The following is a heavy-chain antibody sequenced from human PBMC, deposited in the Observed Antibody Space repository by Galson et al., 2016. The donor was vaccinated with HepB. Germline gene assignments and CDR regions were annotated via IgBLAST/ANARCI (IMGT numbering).Heavy chain of an antibody. J-gene: IGHJ5*02. D-gene: IGHD6-13*01. Sequence: SLRLSCAASGFTFSSYAMNWVRQAPGKGLEWVSAISGTGGSTYYGDSVKGRFTISRDNSKNTLYLQMNSLRAEDTAVYYCAKGNEESNSGSSWYNWSDPWGQGTLVTVSS. V-gene: IGHV3-23*01. CDR1: GFTFSSYA. CDR2: ISGTGGST. CDR3: AKGNEESNSGSSWYNWSDP.